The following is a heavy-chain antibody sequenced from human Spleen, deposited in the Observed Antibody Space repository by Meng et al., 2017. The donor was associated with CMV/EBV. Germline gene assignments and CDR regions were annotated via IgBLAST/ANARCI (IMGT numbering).Heavy chain of an antibody. CDR2: IYHSGST. CDR1: SSNL. V-gene: IGHV4-4*02. J-gene: IGHJ4*02. CDR3: ARNERRRIRKYWGSDCSTSDY. D-gene: IGHD2-21*02. Sequence: SSNLRSWGRQVRGKVREWIGEIYHSGSTNYNPSLKSRVTISVDKFKNQFSLKLGSVTAADTAVYYCARNERRRIRKYWGSDCSTSDYWGQGTLVTVSS.